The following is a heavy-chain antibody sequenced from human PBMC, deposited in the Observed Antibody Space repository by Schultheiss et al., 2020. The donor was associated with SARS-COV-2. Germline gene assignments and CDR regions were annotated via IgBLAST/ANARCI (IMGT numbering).Heavy chain of an antibody. CDR1: GFSFSSHW. D-gene: IGHD3-3*01. CDR3: AKEPSSPNYDFWSGYSYYYYGMDV. Sequence: GGSLRLSCEASGFSFSSHWIYWVRQAPGKGLVCVSAIGTAGDPYYPGSVKGRFTISRDNSKNTLYLQMNSLRAEDTAVYYCAKEPSSPNYDFWSGYSYYYYGMDVWGQGTTVTVSS. CDR2: IGTAGDP. V-gene: IGHV3-13*05. J-gene: IGHJ6*02.